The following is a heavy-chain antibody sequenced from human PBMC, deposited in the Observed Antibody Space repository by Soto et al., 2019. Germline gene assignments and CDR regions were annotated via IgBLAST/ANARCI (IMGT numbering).Heavy chain of an antibody. CDR2: IYYSGST. J-gene: IGHJ6*02. V-gene: IGHV4-31*03. CDR3: ARDGPHDGYYYYGMDV. CDR1: GGSISSSGYY. Sequence: SETLSLTCTVSGGSISSSGYYWSWIRQHPGKGLEWIGYIYYSGSTYYNPSLKSRVTISVDTSKNQFSLKLSSVTAADTAVYYCARDGPHDGYYYYGMDVWGQGTTGTVSS.